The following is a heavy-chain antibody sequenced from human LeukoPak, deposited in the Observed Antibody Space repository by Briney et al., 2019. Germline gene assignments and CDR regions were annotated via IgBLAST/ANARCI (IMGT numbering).Heavy chain of an antibody. J-gene: IGHJ4*02. Sequence: SQTLSLTCTVSGGYISSGGYYWSWIRQHPGKGLEWIGYIYYSGSTYYNPSLKSRVTISVDTSKNQFSLKLSSVTAADTAVYYCARADGGYNPPYYFDYWGQGTLVTVSS. V-gene: IGHV4-31*03. CDR2: IYYSGST. CDR3: ARADGGYNPPYYFDY. CDR1: GGYISSGGYY. D-gene: IGHD1-14*01.